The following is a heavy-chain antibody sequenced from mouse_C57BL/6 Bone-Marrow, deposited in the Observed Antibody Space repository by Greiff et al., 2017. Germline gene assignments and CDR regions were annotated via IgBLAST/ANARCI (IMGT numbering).Heavy chain of an antibody. CDR1: GYTFTSYW. Sequence: VQLQQPGAELVMPGASVKLSCKASGYTFTSYWMHWVKQRPGQGLEWIGEIDPSDSYTNYNQKFKGKSTLTVDKSSSTAYMQLSSLTSEDSAVYYGARDYPYARDYWGQGTSVTVSS. CDR2: IDPSDSYT. D-gene: IGHD2-4*01. V-gene: IGHV1-69*01. J-gene: IGHJ4*01. CDR3: ARDYPYARDY.